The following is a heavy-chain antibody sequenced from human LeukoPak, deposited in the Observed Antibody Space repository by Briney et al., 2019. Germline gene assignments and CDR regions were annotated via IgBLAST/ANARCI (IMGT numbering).Heavy chain of an antibody. CDR1: GFTFEDYA. Sequence: GGSLRLSCAASGFTFEDYAMHWVRQAPGRGLEWVSGISWNSGNIGYADSVKGRFTISRDNAKNSLYLQMNSLRAEDTAVYYCARDYGGSSPFDYWGQGTLVTVSS. D-gene: IGHD4-23*01. V-gene: IGHV3-9*01. CDR2: ISWNSGNI. CDR3: ARDYGGSSPFDY. J-gene: IGHJ4*02.